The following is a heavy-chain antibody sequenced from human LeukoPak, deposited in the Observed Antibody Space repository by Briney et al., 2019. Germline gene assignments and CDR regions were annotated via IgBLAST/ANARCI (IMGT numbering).Heavy chain of an antibody. D-gene: IGHD2-8*01. CDR1: GGSITRYY. V-gene: IGHV4-59*01. J-gene: IGHJ4*02. Sequence: SETLSLTCTVSGGSITRYYWSWLRQPPGKGLEWIGYIYYSGSTNYNPSLKSRVTVSVDTSNNQFSLKLSSVTAADTAVYYCARGGGLIFDYWGQGTLVTVSS. CDR3: ARGGGLIFDY. CDR2: IYYSGST.